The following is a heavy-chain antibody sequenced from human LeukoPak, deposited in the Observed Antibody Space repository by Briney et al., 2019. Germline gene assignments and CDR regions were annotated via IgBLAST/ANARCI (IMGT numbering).Heavy chain of an antibody. CDR2: IYYSGST. D-gene: IGHD4-17*01. CDR3: ARRLNGDGCFDD. V-gene: IGHV4-39*01. Sequence: SETLSLTCTVSGGSIRSSSNYWAWIRQPPGKGLEWIGSIYYSGSTDYNPSLRSRVTMSVDTSTNQFSLEVGSVTATDTALYYCARRLNGDGCFDDWGQGTLVTVSS. CDR1: GGSIRSSSNY. J-gene: IGHJ4*02.